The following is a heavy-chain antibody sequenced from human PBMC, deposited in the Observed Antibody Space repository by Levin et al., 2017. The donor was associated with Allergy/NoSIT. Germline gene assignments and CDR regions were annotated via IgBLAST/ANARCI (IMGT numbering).Heavy chain of an antibody. CDR3: TREHYEFWSGYPLYYCYYMDV. CDR2: IRSKAYGGTT. V-gene: IGHV3-49*04. D-gene: IGHD3-3*01. CDR1: GFTFGDYA. Sequence: SLKISCTASGFTFGDYAMSWVRQAPGKGLEWVGFIRSKAYGGTTEYAASVKGRFTISRDDSKSIAYLQMNSLKTEDTAVYYCTREHYEFWSGYPLYYCYYMDVWGKGTTVTVSS. J-gene: IGHJ6*03.